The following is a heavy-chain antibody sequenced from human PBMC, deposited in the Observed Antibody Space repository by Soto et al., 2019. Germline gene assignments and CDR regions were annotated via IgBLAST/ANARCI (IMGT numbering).Heavy chain of an antibody. Sequence: GGSLRLSCAGSGFTFSRYWMSWVRRAPGKGLEWVANIRTDGGEKYYVDSVKGRFTISRDNAKNSLYLEMDSLRVEDTAVYYCARDSGSCISTSYCFNYWGQGTLVTVSS. CDR1: GFTFSRYW. D-gene: IGHD2-2*01. CDR2: IRTDGGEK. J-gene: IGHJ4*02. V-gene: IGHV3-7*01. CDR3: ARDSGSCISTSYCFNY.